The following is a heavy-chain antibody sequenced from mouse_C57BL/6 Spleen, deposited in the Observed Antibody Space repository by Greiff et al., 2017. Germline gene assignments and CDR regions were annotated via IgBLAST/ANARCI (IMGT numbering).Heavy chain of an antibody. D-gene: IGHD1-1*01. J-gene: IGHJ2*01. V-gene: IGHV1-80*01. CDR2: IYPGDGDT. Sequence: VQLQESGAELVKPGASVKISCKASGYAFSSYGMNWVKQRPGKGLEWIGQIYPGDGDTNYNGKFKGKATLTADKSSSTAYMQLSSLTSEDSAVYFCARKDYYGSSYFDYWGQGTTLTVSS. CDR3: ARKDYYGSSYFDY. CDR1: GYAFSSYG.